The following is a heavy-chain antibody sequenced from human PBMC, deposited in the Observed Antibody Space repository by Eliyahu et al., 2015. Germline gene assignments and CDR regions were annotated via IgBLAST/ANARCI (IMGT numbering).Heavy chain of an antibody. CDR2: ISSDGSNK. J-gene: IGHJ4*02. V-gene: IGHV3-30*18. CDR3: AKLGYCSTTDCYLAVGAFDS. D-gene: IGHD2-2*01. Sequence: QAPGKGLEWVAVISSDGSNKYYADSVRGRFTISRDNSKNTLFLQLNSLRAEDTAVYYCAKLGYCSTTDCYLAVGAFDSWGQGTLVTVSS.